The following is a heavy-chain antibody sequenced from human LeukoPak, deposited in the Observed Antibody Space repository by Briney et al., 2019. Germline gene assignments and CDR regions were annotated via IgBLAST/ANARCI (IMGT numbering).Heavy chain of an antibody. CDR1: GGTFSSYA. Sequence: ASVTVSCKASGGTFSSYAISWVRQAPGQGLEWMGGIIPIFGTANYAQKFQGRVTITRDTSASTAYMELSSLRSEDTAVYYCARLMRIRPNWFDPWGQGTLVTVSS. CDR2: IIPIFGTA. V-gene: IGHV1-69*05. J-gene: IGHJ5*02. CDR3: ARLMRIRPNWFDP.